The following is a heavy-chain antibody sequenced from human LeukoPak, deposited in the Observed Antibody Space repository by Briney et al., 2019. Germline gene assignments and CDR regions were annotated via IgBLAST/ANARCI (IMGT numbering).Heavy chain of an antibody. V-gene: IGHV1-69*13. CDR2: IIPIFGTA. CDR1: GYTFTGYY. CDR3: ARGVGYCSGGSCREYYFDY. J-gene: IGHJ4*02. D-gene: IGHD2-15*01. Sequence: SVKVSCKASGYTFTGYYMHWVRQAPGQGLEWMGGIIPIFGTANYAQKFQGRVTITADESTSTAYMELSSLRSEDTAVYYCARGVGYCSGGSCREYYFDYWGQGTLVTFSS.